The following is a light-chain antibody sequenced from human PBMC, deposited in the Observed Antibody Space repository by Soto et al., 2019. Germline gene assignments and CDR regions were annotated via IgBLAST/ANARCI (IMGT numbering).Light chain of an antibody. V-gene: IGKV1-5*03. Sequence: DIQMTQSPSTLSASVGDRVTITCRASQGVTRWLAWYQQKPGKAPNLLIYKASSLQSGVPSRFSGSGSGTEYTLTISSLQPDDFATYYCQQYNSYPYSFGQGTKVEIK. CDR1: QGVTRW. J-gene: IGKJ2*01. CDR3: QQYNSYPYS. CDR2: KAS.